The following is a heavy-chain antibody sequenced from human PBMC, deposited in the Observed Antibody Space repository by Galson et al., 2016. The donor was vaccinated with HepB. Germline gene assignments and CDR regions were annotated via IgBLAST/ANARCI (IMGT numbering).Heavy chain of an antibody. V-gene: IGHV1-18*01. Sequence: SVKVSCKAYGFTFTAYGISWVRQAPGQGLEWMGWINAYIGNTNYAQSFQGRVTMTTDTSTGTAYMELWNLRSDDTALYYCARVLGGYDFYPWGQGTLVTVSS. CDR2: INAYIGNT. D-gene: IGHD5-12*01. J-gene: IGHJ5*02. CDR1: GFTFTAYG. CDR3: ARVLGGYDFYP.